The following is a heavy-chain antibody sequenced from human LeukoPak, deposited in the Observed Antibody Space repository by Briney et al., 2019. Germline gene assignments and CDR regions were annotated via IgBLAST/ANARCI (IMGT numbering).Heavy chain of an antibody. CDR3: ARDAETLINWGSADYFDY. CDR2: IKPDSGGT. Sequence: ASVKVSCXASGYTFTGWYMHWVRQAPGQELEWMGWIKPDSGGTDYAQKFQGRVTMTRDTSISTAYMELSRLTSDDTAVYYCARDAETLINWGSADYFDYWGQGTLVTVSS. D-gene: IGHD7-27*01. V-gene: IGHV1-2*02. J-gene: IGHJ4*02. CDR1: GYTFTGWY.